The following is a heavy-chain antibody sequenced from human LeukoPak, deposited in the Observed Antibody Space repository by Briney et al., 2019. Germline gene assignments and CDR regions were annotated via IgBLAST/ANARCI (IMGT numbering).Heavy chain of an antibody. CDR3: ARAPHPDRLNYYYYTDV. CDR2: IIPIFGTA. D-gene: IGHD1-14*01. V-gene: IGHV1-69*05. CDR1: GGTFSSYA. J-gene: IGHJ6*03. Sequence: ASVKVSCKASGGTFSSYAISWVRQAPGQGLEWMGGIIPIFGTANYAQKFQGRVTITTDESTSTAYMELSSLRSEDTAVYYCARAPHPDRLNYYYYTDVWGKGTTVTVSS.